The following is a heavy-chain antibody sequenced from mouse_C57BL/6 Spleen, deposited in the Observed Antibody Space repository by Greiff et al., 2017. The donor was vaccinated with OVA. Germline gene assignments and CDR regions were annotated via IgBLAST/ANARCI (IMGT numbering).Heavy chain of an antibody. J-gene: IGHJ3*01. CDR2: IDPSDSYT. CDR3: ARYSPAWFAY. CDR1: GYTFTSYW. Sequence: QVQLKESGAELVMPGASVKLSCKASGYTFTSYWMHWVKQRPGQGLEWIGEIDPSDSYTNYNQKFKGKSTLTVDKSSSTAYMQLSSLTSEDSAVYYCARYSPAWFAYWGQGTLVTVSA. D-gene: IGHD2-12*01. V-gene: IGHV1-69*01.